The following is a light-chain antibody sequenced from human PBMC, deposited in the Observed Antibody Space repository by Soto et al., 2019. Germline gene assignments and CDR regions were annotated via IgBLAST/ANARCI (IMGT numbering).Light chain of an antibody. CDR2: GAS. J-gene: IGKJ4*01. V-gene: IGKV3-20*01. CDR1: QSINGNY. CDR3: RQYGSCLT. Sequence: EIVLTQSPGTLSLSQGDRATLSCRASQSINGNYLHWYQQKPGQAPRLLIYGASSRATGIPDRFSGSGSGTDFTLTISRLEPEDFAVYYCRQYGSCLTFGRGTKVDIK.